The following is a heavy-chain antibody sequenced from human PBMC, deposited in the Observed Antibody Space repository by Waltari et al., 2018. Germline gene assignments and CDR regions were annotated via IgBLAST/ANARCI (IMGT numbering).Heavy chain of an antibody. Sequence: EVQLVESGGGLVQPGGSLRLSCAASGFTFSSYWMHWVRQAPGKGLVWVSRMKRDGGSTSYADSVKGRFTISRDNAKNTLYLQMNSLRAEDTAVYYCARAAYCGGDCSLPDYWGQGTLVTVSS. V-gene: IGHV3-74*01. J-gene: IGHJ4*02. D-gene: IGHD2-21*01. CDR3: ARAAYCGGDCSLPDY. CDR2: MKRDGGST. CDR1: GFTFSSYW.